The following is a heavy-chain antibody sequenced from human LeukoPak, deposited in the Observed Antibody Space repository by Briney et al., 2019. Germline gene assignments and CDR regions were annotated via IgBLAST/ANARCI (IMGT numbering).Heavy chain of an antibody. V-gene: IGHV4-34*01. Sequence: SETLSLTXAVYGGSFGGYYWSWIRQAPGKGLEWIGEINHSGSTNYNPSLKSRVTISVDTSKNQFSLKLSSVTAADTAVYYCARLYYDSSGQPFDYWGQGTLVTVSS. CDR2: INHSGST. CDR1: GGSFGGYY. CDR3: ARLYYDSSGQPFDY. J-gene: IGHJ4*02. D-gene: IGHD3-22*01.